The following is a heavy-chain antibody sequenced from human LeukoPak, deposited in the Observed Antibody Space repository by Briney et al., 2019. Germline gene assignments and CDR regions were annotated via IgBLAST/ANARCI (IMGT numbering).Heavy chain of an antibody. Sequence: GGSLRLSCAASGFTFSSYGMHWVRQAPGKGLECVSAISGSGCSTYYADSVKGRFTISRDNSKNTLYLQMNSLRAEDTAVYYCAKDPAMIGDYRGQGTLVTVSS. CDR3: AKDPAMIGDY. J-gene: IGHJ4*02. V-gene: IGHV3-23*01. D-gene: IGHD3-22*01. CDR1: GFTFSSYG. CDR2: ISGSGCST.